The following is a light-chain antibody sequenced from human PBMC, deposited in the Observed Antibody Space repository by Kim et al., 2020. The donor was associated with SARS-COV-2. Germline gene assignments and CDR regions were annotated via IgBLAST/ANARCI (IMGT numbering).Light chain of an antibody. Sequence: GQVLTISCSGSSSNIGSNYVYWYQQVPGTAPKLLISRNNQRPSGVPDRFSGSKSGTSASLAISGLRSEDEADYYCAAWDDSLSGRVFGGGTQLTVL. CDR1: SSNIGSNY. V-gene: IGLV1-47*01. CDR3: AAWDDSLSGRV. CDR2: RNN. J-gene: IGLJ3*02.